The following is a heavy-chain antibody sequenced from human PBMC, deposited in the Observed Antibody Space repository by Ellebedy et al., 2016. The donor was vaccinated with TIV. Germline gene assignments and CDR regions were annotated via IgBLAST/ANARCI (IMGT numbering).Heavy chain of an antibody. CDR2: ISTISS. Sequence: PGGSLRLSCAASGFTFSSYSLNWVRQAPGKGLEWVSSISTISSYADSVRGRFTISRDNAKNSLYLQMNSLRAEDTAVYYCARVRSSAFEIWGQGTMVTVSS. CDR3: ARVRSSAFEI. CDR1: GFTFSSYS. J-gene: IGHJ3*02. V-gene: IGHV3-21*01.